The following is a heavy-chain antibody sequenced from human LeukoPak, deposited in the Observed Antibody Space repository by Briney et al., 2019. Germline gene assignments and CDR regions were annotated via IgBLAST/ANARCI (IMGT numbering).Heavy chain of an antibody. CDR2: IRSKANSYAT. V-gene: IGHV3-73*01. CDR1: GFTFSGSA. D-gene: IGHD6-13*01. Sequence: RGSLRLSSAPSGFTFSGSAMHWVRQASGKGLEWVGRIRSKANSYATAYAASVKGRFTISRDDPKNTAYLQMNSLKTEDTAVYYCTRVEIAAAGDYWGQGTLVTVSS. CDR3: TRVEIAAAGDY. J-gene: IGHJ4*02.